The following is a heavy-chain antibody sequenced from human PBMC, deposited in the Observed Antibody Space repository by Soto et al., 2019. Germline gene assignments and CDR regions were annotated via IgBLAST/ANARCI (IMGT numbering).Heavy chain of an antibody. D-gene: IGHD2-2*01. V-gene: IGHV4-39*01. CDR1: GDSISGSPYF. J-gene: IGHJ4*02. CDR2: VFYDAYT. Sequence: SETLSLTCTVSGDSISGSPYFWGWIRQPPGKRLEWIGSVFYDAYTLYTPSLKSRATISVDTSRNQFYLTLTSVAAADTAIYFCPRVQAVVTHYWGQGILVTVSS. CDR3: PRVQAVVTHY.